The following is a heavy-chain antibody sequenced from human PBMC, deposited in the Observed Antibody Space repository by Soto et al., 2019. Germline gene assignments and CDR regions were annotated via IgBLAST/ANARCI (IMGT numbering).Heavy chain of an antibody. D-gene: IGHD3-10*01. CDR1: GFTFSNNA. Sequence: GSLLLSCSASGFTFSNNAMTGVRQAPGKGLEWVSVITNTGGDSLYADSVKVRFTISRDNFKNTLYLRMNSLRAEDTAIYYCARASGESYPGSRVFDSWGQGTRVTVYS. V-gene: IGHV3-23*01. J-gene: IGHJ4*02. CDR2: ITNTGGDS. CDR3: ARASGESYPGSRVFDS.